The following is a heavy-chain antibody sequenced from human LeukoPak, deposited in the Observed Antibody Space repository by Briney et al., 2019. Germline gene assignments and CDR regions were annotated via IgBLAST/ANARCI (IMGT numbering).Heavy chain of an antibody. J-gene: IGHJ4*02. D-gene: IGHD3-10*01. V-gene: IGHV1-46*01. CDR2: RNPLYGGT. CDR1: GYTFTSYG. CDR3: ETYGSGVQASFDY. Sequence: ASVMFSCKASGYTFTSYGIICVRQAPGQGLGWRGVRNPLYGGTSFAQKFQGRVTMTSDTSTSTVYMGLSSLRSEDTAVYYCETYGSGVQASFDYWGQGSLVTVSS.